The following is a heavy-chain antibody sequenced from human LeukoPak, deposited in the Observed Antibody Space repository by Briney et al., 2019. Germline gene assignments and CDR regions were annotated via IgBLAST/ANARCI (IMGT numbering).Heavy chain of an antibody. CDR3: ASLSSGWDFDP. V-gene: IGHV4-59*08. CDR1: GDSISSYY. CDR2: IYYSGST. J-gene: IGHJ5*02. Sequence: SETLSLTCTVSGDSISSYYWSWIRQPPGKGLEWIGYIYYSGSTNYNPSLKSRVTISVDTSKNQFSLKLSSVTAADTAVYYCASLSSGWDFDPWGQGTLVTVSS. D-gene: IGHD6-19*01.